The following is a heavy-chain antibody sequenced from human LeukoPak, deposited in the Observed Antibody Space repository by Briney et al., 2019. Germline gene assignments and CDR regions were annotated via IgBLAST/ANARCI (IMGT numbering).Heavy chain of an antibody. V-gene: IGHV1-18*01. D-gene: IGHD3-10*01. CDR2: ISAYKGNT. CDR1: GYTFTSYG. CDR3: ARDSVDGSGTYYNDSPDY. Sequence: ASVNVSCKASGYTFTSYGMSWVRQAPGQGLEWMAWISAYKGNTDYAQHLRGRATMTTNTSTSTAYMELTSLSSDDTAVYYCARDSVDGSGTYYNDSPDYWGQGTLVTVSS. J-gene: IGHJ4*02.